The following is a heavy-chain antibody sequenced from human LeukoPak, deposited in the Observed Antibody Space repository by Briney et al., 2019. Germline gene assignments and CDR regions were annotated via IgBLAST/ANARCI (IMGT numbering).Heavy chain of an antibody. D-gene: IGHD3-9*01. Sequence: GGSLRLSCAASGFSFSTYWMSWVRQAPGKGLEWVSSFSAGRGGTHYADSVKGRFTISRDNSKNTLYLQVNSPRAEDTAVYYCAKEEFRHFDFSSWGQGTLVSVSS. V-gene: IGHV3-23*01. CDR3: AKEEFRHFDFSS. CDR2: FSAGRGGT. CDR1: GFSFSTYW. J-gene: IGHJ4*02.